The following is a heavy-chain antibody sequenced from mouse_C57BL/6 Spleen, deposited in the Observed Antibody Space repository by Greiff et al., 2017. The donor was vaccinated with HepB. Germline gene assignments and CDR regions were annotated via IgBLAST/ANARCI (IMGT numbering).Heavy chain of an antibody. CDR1: GYTFTSYG. CDR3: ARSGWSTGGYWYFDV. J-gene: IGHJ1*03. V-gene: IGHV1-81*01. CDR2: IYPRSGNT. D-gene: IGHD2-3*01. Sequence: QVQLKESGAELARPGASVKLSRKASGYTFTSYGISWVKQRTGQGLEWIGEIYPRSGNTYYNEKFKGKATLTADKSSSTAYMELRSLTSEDSAVYFCARSGWSTGGYWYFDVWGTGTTVTVSS.